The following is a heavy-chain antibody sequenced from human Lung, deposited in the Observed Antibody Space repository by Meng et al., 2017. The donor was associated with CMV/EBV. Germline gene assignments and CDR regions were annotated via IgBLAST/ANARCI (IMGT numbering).Heavy chain of an antibody. CDR1: GYSFNSYI. D-gene: IGHD3-10*01. J-gene: IGHJ5*02. CDR2: VNSYTGDT. Sequence: ASVKVSXKAYGYSFNSYIISWVRQAPGQGLEWMGWVNSYTGDTDYAQQFQERITMTTDTSTTTVYMELRSLRTDDTAAYYCARISMIRGIIITGWFDPWDQGXLVTVSS. CDR3: ARISMIRGIIITGWFDP. V-gene: IGHV1-18*04.